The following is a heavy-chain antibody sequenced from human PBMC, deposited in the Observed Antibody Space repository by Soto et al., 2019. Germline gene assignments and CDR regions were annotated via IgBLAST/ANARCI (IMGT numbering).Heavy chain of an antibody. CDR2: ISGSATGT. D-gene: IGHD1-26*01. V-gene: IGHV3-23*01. CDR1: GLSFSSYG. J-gene: IGHJ4*02. Sequence: GGSLRLSCAASGLSFSSYGMSWVRQAPGKGLEWASGISGSATGTYYADSVKGRFTISRDNSMNTLYLQMNSLRAEDTALYYCAKELIEGGSYYGVVDHWGQGT. CDR3: AKELIEGGSYYGVVDH.